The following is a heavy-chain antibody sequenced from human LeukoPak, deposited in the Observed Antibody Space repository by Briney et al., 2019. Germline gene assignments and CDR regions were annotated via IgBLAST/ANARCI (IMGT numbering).Heavy chain of an antibody. CDR1: GYTFTSYG. CDR2: ISAYNGNT. V-gene: IGHV1-18*01. J-gene: IGHJ6*02. CDR3: AREVIAAAFLGYYYGMDV. D-gene: IGHD6-13*01. Sequence: ASVKVSCKASGYTFTSYGISWVRQAPGQGLEWMGWISAYNGNTNYAQKLQGRVTMTTDTSTSTAYMELRSLRSDDTAVYYCAREVIAAAFLGYYYGMDVWGQGTTVTVSS.